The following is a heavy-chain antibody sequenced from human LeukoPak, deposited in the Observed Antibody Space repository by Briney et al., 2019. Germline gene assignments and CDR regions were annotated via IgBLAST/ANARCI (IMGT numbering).Heavy chain of an antibody. CDR2: IGASSAST. D-gene: IGHD2-8*01. CDR1: GFTFSNFA. Sequence: GGSLRLSCAASGFTFSNFAMGWVRQAPGKGLEWVSYIGASSASTYYADSVKGQFTISRDNSKNTLYLQMNSLRAEDTAVYYCAKMVREFYTISYYFDYWGQGTLVTVSS. J-gene: IGHJ4*02. CDR3: AKMVREFYTISYYFDY. V-gene: IGHV3-23*01.